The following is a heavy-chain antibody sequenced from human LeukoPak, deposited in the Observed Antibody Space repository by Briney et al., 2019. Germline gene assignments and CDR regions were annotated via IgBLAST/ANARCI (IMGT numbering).Heavy chain of an antibody. J-gene: IGHJ4*02. CDR1: GGTFSSYA. Sequence: SVKVSCKASGGTFSSYAISWVRQAPGRGLEWMGGIIPIFGTANYAQKFQGRVTITADESTSTAYMELSSLRSEDTAVYYCARGIRDYYDSSGYYHDYWGQGTLVTVSS. V-gene: IGHV1-69*01. CDR2: IIPIFGTA. D-gene: IGHD3-22*01. CDR3: ARGIRDYYDSSGYYHDY.